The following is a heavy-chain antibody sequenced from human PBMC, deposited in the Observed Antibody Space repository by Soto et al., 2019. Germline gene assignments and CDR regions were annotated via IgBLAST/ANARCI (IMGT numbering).Heavy chain of an antibody. V-gene: IGHV3-13*05. CDR1: GFTFSSYD. CDR2: IGTAGDP. CDR3: ARGDSSARGVSYYYGMDV. J-gene: IGHJ6*02. Sequence: GGSLRLSCAASGFTFSSYDMHWVRQATGKGLEWVSAIGTAGDPYYPGSVKGRFTISRENAKNSLYLQMNSLRAGDTAVYYCARGDSSARGVSYYYGMDVWGQGTTVTVSS. D-gene: IGHD6-25*01.